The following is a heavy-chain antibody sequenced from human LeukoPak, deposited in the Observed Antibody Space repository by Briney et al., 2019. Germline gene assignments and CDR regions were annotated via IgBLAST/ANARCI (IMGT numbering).Heavy chain of an antibody. CDR3: ARVLGSEEIRFLEWLSNPNHYYYYGMDV. CDR2: MNPNSGNT. Sequence: GASVKVSCKASGYTFTSYDINWVRQATGQGLEWMGWMNPNSGNTGYAQKFQGRVTMTRNTSISTAYMELSSLRSEDTAVYYCARVLGSEEIRFLEWLSNPNHYYYYGMDVWGQGTTVTVS. D-gene: IGHD3-3*01. V-gene: IGHV1-8*01. CDR1: GYTFTSYD. J-gene: IGHJ6*02.